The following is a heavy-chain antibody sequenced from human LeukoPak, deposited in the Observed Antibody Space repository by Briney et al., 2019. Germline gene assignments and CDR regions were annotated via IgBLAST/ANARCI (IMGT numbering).Heavy chain of an antibody. CDR3: ARGAPLICDWFDP. J-gene: IGHJ5*02. D-gene: IGHD2-15*01. CDR1: GYSISSGYY. Sequence: SETLSLTCTVSGYSISSGYYWGWIRQPPGEGLEWIGTIYHSGITYYNSSLKSRVTISVDTSKNQFSLNLNSVTAADTAVYYCARGAPLICDWFDPWGQGTLVTVSS. CDR2: IYHSGIT. V-gene: IGHV4-38-2*02.